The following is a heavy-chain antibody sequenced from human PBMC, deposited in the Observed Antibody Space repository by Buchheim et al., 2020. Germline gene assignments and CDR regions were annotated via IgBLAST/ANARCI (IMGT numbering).Heavy chain of an antibody. CDR3: ARGQRVRYYDSSGSPKALY. D-gene: IGHD3-22*01. CDR1: GYTFTSYD. J-gene: IGHJ4*02. CDR2: MNPNSGNT. V-gene: IGHV1-8*01. Sequence: QVQLVQSGAEVKKPGASVKVSCKASGYTFTSYDINWVRQATGQGLEWMGWMNPNSGNTGYAQKFQGRVTMTRNTSISTAYMELSSLRSEDTAVYYCARGQRVRYYDSSGSPKALYWGQGTL.